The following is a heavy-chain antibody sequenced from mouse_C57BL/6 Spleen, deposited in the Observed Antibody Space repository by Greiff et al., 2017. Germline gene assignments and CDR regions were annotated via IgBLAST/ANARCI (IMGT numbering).Heavy chain of an antibody. V-gene: IGHV1-82*01. CDR2: IYPGDGDT. Sequence: VQLQQSGPELVKPGASVKISCKASGYAFSSSWMNWVKQRPGKGLEWIGRIYPGDGDTNYNGKFKGKATLTADKSSSTAYMQLSSLTSEDSAVYFCARDYYGSTQDYWGQDTTLTVSS. CDR1: GYAFSSSW. D-gene: IGHD1-1*01. CDR3: ARDYYGSTQDY. J-gene: IGHJ2*01.